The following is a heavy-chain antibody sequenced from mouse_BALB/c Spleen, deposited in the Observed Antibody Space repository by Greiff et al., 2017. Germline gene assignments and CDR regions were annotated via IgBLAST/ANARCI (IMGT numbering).Heavy chain of an antibody. CDR1: GYSITSDYA. D-gene: IGHD4-1*01. CDR3: ARGNWTGGFDY. Sequence: EVKLVESGPGLVKPSQSLSLTCTVTGYSITSDYAWNWIRQFPGNKLEWMGYISYSGSTSYNPSLKSRISITRDTSKNQFFLQLNSVTTEDTATYYCARGNWTGGFDYWGQGTTLTVSS. CDR2: ISYSGST. J-gene: IGHJ2*01. V-gene: IGHV3-2*02.